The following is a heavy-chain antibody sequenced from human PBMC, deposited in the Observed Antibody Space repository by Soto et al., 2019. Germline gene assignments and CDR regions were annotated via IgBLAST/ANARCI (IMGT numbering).Heavy chain of an antibody. V-gene: IGHV4-30-4*01. Sequence: QVQLQESGPGLVKPSQTLSLTCTVSGDSISSGDYYWSWIRQPPGKGLEWIGYVYYSGSTFYNSSLKSRAIISIDTSRNHFSLKLRSVTAADTAVYYCARVGQTYYRDSSGYKPDHFDYWGQGTLVTVSS. D-gene: IGHD3-22*01. CDR1: GDSISSGDYY. J-gene: IGHJ4*02. CDR2: VYYSGST. CDR3: ARVGQTYYRDSSGYKPDHFDY.